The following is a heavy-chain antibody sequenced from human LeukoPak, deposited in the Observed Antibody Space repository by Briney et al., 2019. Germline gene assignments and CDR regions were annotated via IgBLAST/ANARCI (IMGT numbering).Heavy chain of an antibody. Sequence: VASVKVSCKASGYTFTGYYMHWVRQAPGQGLEWMGIINPSGGSTSYAQKFQGRVTMTRDMSTSTVYMELSSLRSEDTAVYYCARGTSGYDFGYWGQGTLVTVSS. CDR1: GYTFTGYY. V-gene: IGHV1-46*01. CDR2: INPSGGST. CDR3: ARGTSGYDFGY. J-gene: IGHJ4*02. D-gene: IGHD5-12*01.